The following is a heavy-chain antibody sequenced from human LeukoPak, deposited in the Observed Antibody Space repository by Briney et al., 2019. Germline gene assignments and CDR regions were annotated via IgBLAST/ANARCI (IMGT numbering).Heavy chain of an antibody. J-gene: IGHJ6*02. CDR2: ISGSGGST. V-gene: IGHV3-23*01. CDR1: GFTFRSYA. Sequence: GGSLRLSCAASGFTFRSYAMSWVRQAPGKGLEWDSAISGSGGSTYYADSVKGRFAISRDNSKNTLYLQMNSLRAEDTAVYYCAKDSSGYCSGGSCYYYGMDVWGQGTTVTVSS. CDR3: AKDSSGYCSGGSCYYYGMDV. D-gene: IGHD2-15*01.